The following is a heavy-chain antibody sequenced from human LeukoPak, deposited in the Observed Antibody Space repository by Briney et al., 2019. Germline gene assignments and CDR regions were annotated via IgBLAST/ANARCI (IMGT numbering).Heavy chain of an antibody. J-gene: IGHJ5*02. CDR1: GGSISSGSYY. Sequence: PSQTLSLTCTVSGGSISSGSYYWSWIRQPAGKGLEWIGRIYTSGSTNYNPSLKSRVTISVDTSKNQFSLKLSSVTAADTAVYYCARLKEGSILTGYKGGCWFDPWGQGILVTVSS. CDR3: ARLKEGSILTGYKGGCWFDP. V-gene: IGHV4-61*02. D-gene: IGHD3-9*01. CDR2: IYTSGST.